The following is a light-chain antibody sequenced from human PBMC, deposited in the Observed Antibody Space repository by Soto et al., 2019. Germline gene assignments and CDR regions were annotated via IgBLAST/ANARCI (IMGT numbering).Light chain of an antibody. V-gene: IGKV1-5*01. CDR1: QDIGSW. Sequence: DIQMTQSPSSVSASVGDRVTITCRASQDIGSWLAWYQQKPGKAPKLLIYDASSLESGVPSRFSGSGSGTEFTLTITSLQPDDFATYYCQQYNSYPWTFGQGTKVDIK. J-gene: IGKJ1*01. CDR3: QQYNSYPWT. CDR2: DAS.